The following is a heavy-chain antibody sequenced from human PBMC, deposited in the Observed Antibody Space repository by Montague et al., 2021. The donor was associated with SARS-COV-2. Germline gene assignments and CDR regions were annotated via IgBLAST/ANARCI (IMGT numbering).Heavy chain of an antibody. J-gene: IGHJ5*02. Sequence: TLSLTCTVSGGSISSGDYYWSWIRQPPGKGLEWIRYIYYSGSTYYNPSLKSRVTISVDTSKNQFSLKLSSVTAADTAVYYCARGNARITIFGVAARWFDPWGQGTLVTVSS. CDR3: ARGNARITIFGVAARWFDP. V-gene: IGHV4-30-4*01. D-gene: IGHD3-3*01. CDR1: GGSISSGDYY. CDR2: IYYSGST.